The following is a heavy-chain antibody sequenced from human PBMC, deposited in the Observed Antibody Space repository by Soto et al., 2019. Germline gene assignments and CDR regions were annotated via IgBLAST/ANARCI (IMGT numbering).Heavy chain of an antibody. CDR1: QDFLTIPNW. V-gene: IGHV5-10-1*01. CDR3: GTDFGNGHGDF. D-gene: IGHD3-16*01. CDR2: IDPSDSYT. J-gene: IGHJ4*02. Sequence: LGESLKISCQTPQDFLTIPNWITWVRQRPGKGLEWVGRIDPSDSYTTYNPSLKGHVILSFDKSINTGFLQWTSLEASDTALDFCGTDFGNGHGDFWGQGTLVTVSS.